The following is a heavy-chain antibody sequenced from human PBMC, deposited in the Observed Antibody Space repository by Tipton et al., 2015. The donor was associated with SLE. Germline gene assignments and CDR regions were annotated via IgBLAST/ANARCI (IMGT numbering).Heavy chain of an antibody. CDR2: LSGGGDRT. D-gene: IGHD3-3*01. CDR1: RFTFNNFA. V-gene: IGHV3-23*01. Sequence: SLRLSCAASRFTFNNFAMTWVRQAPGKGLEWVSALSGGGDRTYYTDSVKGRFTISRDNSKNTVYLQMSSLRAEDTAVYYCAKGLNNDFWSGFGMDVWGQGTTVTVS. CDR3: AKGLNNDFWSGFGMDV. J-gene: IGHJ6*02.